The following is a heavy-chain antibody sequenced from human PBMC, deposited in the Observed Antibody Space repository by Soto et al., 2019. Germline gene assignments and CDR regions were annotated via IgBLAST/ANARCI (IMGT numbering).Heavy chain of an antibody. V-gene: IGHV4-59*01. J-gene: IGHJ5*02. CDR2: IYYSGST. Sequence: SETLSLTCTVSGGSIRSAYWSWIRQPPGKGLEWIGYIYYSGSTNYNPSLKSRVTISVDTSKNHFSLTLGSVTAADTAVYYCARIGEDDTFGWFDPWGQGTLVTVS. CDR3: ARIGEDDTFGWFDP. CDR1: GGSIRSAY. D-gene: IGHD3-16*01.